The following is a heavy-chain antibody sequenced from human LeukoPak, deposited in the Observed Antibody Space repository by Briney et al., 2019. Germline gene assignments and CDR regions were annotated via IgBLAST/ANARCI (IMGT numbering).Heavy chain of an antibody. Sequence: PSETLSLTCTVSGGSISSGGYYWSWIRQPPGKGLEWIGYIYHSGSTYYNPSLKSRVTISVDRSKNQFSLKLSSVTAADTAVYYCARDRSDYTFDPWGQGTLVTVSS. V-gene: IGHV4-30-2*01. CDR1: GGSISSGGYY. D-gene: IGHD4-11*01. CDR2: IYHSGST. CDR3: ARDRSDYTFDP. J-gene: IGHJ5*02.